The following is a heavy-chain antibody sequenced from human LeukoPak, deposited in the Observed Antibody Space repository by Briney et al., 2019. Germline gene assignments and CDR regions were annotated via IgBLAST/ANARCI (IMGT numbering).Heavy chain of an antibody. CDR1: GFSLTSSGVG. CDR2: IYFNEDK. CDR3: AHTLAHYYYYGMDV. Sequence: ESGPTLVKPTQTLTLTCTFYGFSLTSSGVGVGWIRQPQGKALEWLALIYFNEDKLFSPSLNSRLTITKDTSKNQVVLGMTNMDPVDTATYYCAHTLAHYYYYGMDVWGQGTTVTVSS. D-gene: IGHD3-16*01. J-gene: IGHJ6*02. V-gene: IGHV2-5*01.